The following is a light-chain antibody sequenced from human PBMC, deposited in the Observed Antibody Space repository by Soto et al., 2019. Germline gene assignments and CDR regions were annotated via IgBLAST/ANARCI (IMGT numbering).Light chain of an antibody. CDR1: EVISNW. J-gene: IGKJ4*01. CDR2: KAS. Sequence: DIQMTQSPSTLSASVGDSVTLTCRATEVISNWLAWYQQKPGKAPNLLVYKASTLERGVPSRFRGSGSGTEFTLTISHLQPDDFATYYCQQYNSYPLTFGGGTKVEIK. CDR3: QQYNSYPLT. V-gene: IGKV1-5*03.